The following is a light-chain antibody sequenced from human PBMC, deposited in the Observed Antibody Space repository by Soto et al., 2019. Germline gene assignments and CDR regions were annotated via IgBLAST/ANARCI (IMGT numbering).Light chain of an antibody. Sequence: DIQVTQSPSSLSASVGDRVTITCRASQNIFTYLNWYQQRPGKAPNLLIYATSNLQSRVPSRFSGSGSGTDFTLTIRSLQPEDLATYYSQHSYSSPTFGQGNKVEIK. CDR2: ATS. CDR3: QHSYSSPT. CDR1: QNIFTY. J-gene: IGKJ2*01. V-gene: IGKV1-39*01.